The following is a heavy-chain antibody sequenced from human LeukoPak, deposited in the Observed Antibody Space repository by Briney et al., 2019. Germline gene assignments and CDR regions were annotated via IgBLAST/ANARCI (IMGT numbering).Heavy chain of an antibody. CDR1: GFTVSSNY. V-gene: IGHV3-53*01. D-gene: IGHD1-26*01. CDR2: IYNGGST. Sequence: GGSLRLSCAASGFTVSSNYMSWLRQAPGKGLEWVSVIYNGGSTYYADSVKGRFTISRDNSKNTLSLQMNSLRAEDTAIYYCAKDLRFSGSPRAFDFWGQGTMVTVSS. CDR3: AKDLRFSGSPRAFDF. J-gene: IGHJ3*01.